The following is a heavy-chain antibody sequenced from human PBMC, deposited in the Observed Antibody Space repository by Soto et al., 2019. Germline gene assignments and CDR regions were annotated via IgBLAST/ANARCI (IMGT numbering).Heavy chain of an antibody. V-gene: IGHV1-69*06. Sequence: ASVKVSCKASGGTFSSYSMSWVRQAPGQGLEWMGGIIPIFGTANYAQKFQGRVTITADKSTSTAYMELSSLRSEDTAVYYCARVAPDYGMDVWGQGTTVTVSS. CDR3: ARVAPDYGMDV. CDR1: GGTFSSYS. CDR2: IIPIFGTA. J-gene: IGHJ6*02.